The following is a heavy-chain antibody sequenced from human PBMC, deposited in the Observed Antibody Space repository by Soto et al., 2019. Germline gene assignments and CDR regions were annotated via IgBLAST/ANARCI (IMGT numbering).Heavy chain of an antibody. CDR1: GYTFTSYT. CDR3: ARAPSTHLGDY. V-gene: IGHV1-3*01. Sequence: ASVKVSCKASGYTFTSYTMHWVRQAPGQRLEWMGWINAGNGNTKYSQKFQGRVTITRDTSASTAYMELSSLRSEDTAVYYCARAPSTHLGDYWGQGTLVTVSS. CDR2: INAGNGNT. J-gene: IGHJ4*02.